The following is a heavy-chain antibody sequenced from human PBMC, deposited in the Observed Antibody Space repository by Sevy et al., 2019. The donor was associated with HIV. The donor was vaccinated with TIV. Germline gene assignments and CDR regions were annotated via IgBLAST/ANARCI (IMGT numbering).Heavy chain of an antibody. J-gene: IGHJ3*02. D-gene: IGHD2-2*03. CDR1: GFTFSSYA. CDR2: ISGSGGST. Sequence: GGSLRLSCAASGFTFSSYAMSWVRQAPGKGLEWVSAISGSGGSTYYSDSVKGRFTISRDNSKNTLYLQMNSLRAEDTAVYYCASRNGYCDEGGAFDIWGHGTMVTVSS. CDR3: ASRNGYCDEGGAFDI. V-gene: IGHV3-23*01.